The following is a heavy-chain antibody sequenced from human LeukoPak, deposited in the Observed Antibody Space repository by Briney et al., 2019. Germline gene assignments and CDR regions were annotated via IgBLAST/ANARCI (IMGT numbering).Heavy chain of an antibody. V-gene: IGHV3-7*01. D-gene: IGHD6-13*01. CDR2: INQEGSDK. Sequence: GGSLRLSRAASGFIFRNYWMSWVRQAPGKGLEWVANINQEGSDKYYVESVKGRFTISRDNANNSLHLQMNIVRAEDTAVYCCARASIAAAVVDWGQGTLVTVSS. CDR3: ARASIAAAVVD. J-gene: IGHJ4*02. CDR1: GFIFRNYW.